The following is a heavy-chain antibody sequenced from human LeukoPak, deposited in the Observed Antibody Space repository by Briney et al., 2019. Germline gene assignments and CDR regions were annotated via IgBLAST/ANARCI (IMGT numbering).Heavy chain of an antibody. D-gene: IGHD3-3*01. V-gene: IGHV4-34*01. CDR2: INHSGST. CDR3: ARGRRRNRITIFGVVITYYFDY. CDR1: GGSFSGYY. J-gene: IGHJ4*02. Sequence: SETLSLTCAVYGGSFSGYYWGWIRQPPGKGLEWIGEINHSGSTNYNPSLKSRVTISVDTSKNQFSLKLSSVTAADTAVYYCARGRRRNRITIFGVVITYYFDYWGQGTLVTVSS.